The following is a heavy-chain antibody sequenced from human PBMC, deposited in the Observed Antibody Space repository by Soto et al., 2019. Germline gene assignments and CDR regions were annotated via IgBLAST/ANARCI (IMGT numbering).Heavy chain of an antibody. Sequence: QVQLQESGPGLVKPSETLSLTCTVSGGSIGSHYWSWIRQPPGEGLEWIGRASYSGSPYYNPSLKSRVTISIDTSKNQFSLKLTSVTAADTAVYYCARQWGGDYWGQGTLVTVSS. CDR1: GGSIGSHY. V-gene: IGHV4-59*08. D-gene: IGHD3-16*01. CDR2: ASYSGSP. J-gene: IGHJ4*02. CDR3: ARQWGGDY.